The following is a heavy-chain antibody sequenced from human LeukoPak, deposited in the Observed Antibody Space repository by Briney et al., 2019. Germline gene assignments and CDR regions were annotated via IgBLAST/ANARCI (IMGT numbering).Heavy chain of an antibody. CDR2: IDWDDDK. CDR3: ARRDGYSYGLDAFDI. J-gene: IGHJ3*02. CDR1: GASISSSSYF. Sequence: TLSLTSTVSGASISSSSYFWGWIRQPPGKALEWLALIDWDDDKYYSTSLKTRLTISKDTSKNQVVLTMTNMDPVDTATYYCARRDGYSYGLDAFDIWGQGTMVTVSS. D-gene: IGHD5-18*01. V-gene: IGHV2-70*01.